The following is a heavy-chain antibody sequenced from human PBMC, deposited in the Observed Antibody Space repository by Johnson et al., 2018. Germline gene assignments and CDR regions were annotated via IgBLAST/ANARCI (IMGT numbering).Heavy chain of an antibody. V-gene: IGHV3-23*04. J-gene: IGHJ6*03. CDR3: AKSPQQLEGYHDYRGV. CDR2: ISGSGGST. D-gene: IGHD6-13*01. CDR1: GFTFSSYA. Sequence: VQLVQSGGGVVQPGRSXRLSCAASGFTFSSYAMSWVRQAPGKGLEWVSAISGSGGSTYYADSVKGRFTISRDNSKNTLYLQMNSLRAEDTAVYYCAKSPQQLEGYHDYRGVWGKGTTVTVS.